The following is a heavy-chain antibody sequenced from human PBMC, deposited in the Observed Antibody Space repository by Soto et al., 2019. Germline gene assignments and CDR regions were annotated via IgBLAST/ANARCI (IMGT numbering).Heavy chain of an antibody. CDR2: IYYSGST. CDR3: ATLGLGDIAVAESAFDP. CDR1: GGSISSSSYY. J-gene: IGHJ5*02. Sequence: SETLSLTCTVSGGSISSSSYYWGWIRQPPGKGLEWIGSIYYSGSTYYNPSLKSRVTISVDTSKNQFSLKLSSVTAADTAVYYCATLGLGDIAVAESAFDPWGQGTLVTVSS. V-gene: IGHV4-39*01. D-gene: IGHD6-19*01.